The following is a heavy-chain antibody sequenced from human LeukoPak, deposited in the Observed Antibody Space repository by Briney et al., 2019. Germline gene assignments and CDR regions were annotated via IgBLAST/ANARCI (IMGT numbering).Heavy chain of an antibody. D-gene: IGHD3-3*01. J-gene: IGHJ6*02. CDR3: ATDSRRVVPV. Sequence: ASVKVSCKASGGTFSSYAISWVRQAPGQGLEWMGGFDPEDGETIYAQKFQGRVTMTEDTSTDTAYMELSSLRSEDTAVYYCATDSRRVVPVWGQGTTVTVSS. CDR1: GGTFSSYA. V-gene: IGHV1-24*01. CDR2: FDPEDGET.